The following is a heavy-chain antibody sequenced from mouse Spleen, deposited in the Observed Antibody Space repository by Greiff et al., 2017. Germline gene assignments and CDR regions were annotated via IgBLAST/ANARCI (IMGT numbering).Heavy chain of an antibody. Sequence: QVQLQQPGAELVKPGASVKVSCKASGYTFTSYWMHWVKQRPGQGLEWIGRIHPSDSDTNYNQKFKGKATLTVDKSSSTAYMQLSSLTSEDSAVYYCAIGLHYYGSSYGAYWGQGTLVTVSA. CDR3: AIGLHYYGSSYGAY. J-gene: IGHJ3*01. D-gene: IGHD1-1*01. V-gene: IGHV1-74*01. CDR1: GYTFTSYW. CDR2: IHPSDSDT.